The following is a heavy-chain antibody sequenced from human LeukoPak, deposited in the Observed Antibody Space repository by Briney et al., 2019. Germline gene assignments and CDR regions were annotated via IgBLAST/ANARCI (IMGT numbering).Heavy chain of an antibody. J-gene: IGHJ3*02. CDR2: IYYSGST. Sequence: SETLSLTCTVSGGSISSGPYYWGWIRQPPGKGLEWIGTIYYSGSTYYNPSLTSRVTISVDTSKNQFSLALSSVTAADTAVYYCARVPIYYYGSGDNAFDIWGQGTMVTVSS. V-gene: IGHV4-39*01. CDR1: GGSISSGPYY. CDR3: ARVPIYYYGSGDNAFDI. D-gene: IGHD3-10*01.